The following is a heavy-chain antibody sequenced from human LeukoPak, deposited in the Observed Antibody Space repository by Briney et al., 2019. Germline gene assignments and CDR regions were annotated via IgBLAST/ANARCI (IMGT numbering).Heavy chain of an antibody. D-gene: IGHD2-15*01. CDR2: ISYDGSNK. CDR1: GFTFSSYA. V-gene: IGHV3-30-3*01. Sequence: GGSLRLSCAASGFTFSSYAMHWVRQAPGKGLEWVAVISYDGSNKYYADSVKGRFTISRDNSKNTLYLQMNSLRADDTAVHYCARGGAYCSGGSCRADDYWGQGTLVAVSS. J-gene: IGHJ4*02. CDR3: ARGGAYCSGGSCRADDY.